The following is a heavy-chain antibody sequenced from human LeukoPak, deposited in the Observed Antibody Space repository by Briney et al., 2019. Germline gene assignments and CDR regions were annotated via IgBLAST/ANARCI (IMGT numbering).Heavy chain of an antibody. CDR2: ISSSSSYI. Sequence: GGSLRLSCAASGFTFSSYSMNWVRQAPGKGLEWVSSISSSSSYIYYADSVKGRFTISRDNAKNSLYLQMNSLRAEDTAVYYCAREGFSRGYYQYYYTDVWGKGTTVTVSS. D-gene: IGHD6-13*01. V-gene: IGHV3-21*01. CDR1: GFTFSSYS. J-gene: IGHJ6*03. CDR3: AREGFSRGYYQYYYTDV.